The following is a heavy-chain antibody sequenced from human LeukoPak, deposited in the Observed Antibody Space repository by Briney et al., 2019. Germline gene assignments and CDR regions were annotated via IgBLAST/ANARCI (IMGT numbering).Heavy chain of an antibody. J-gene: IGHJ4*02. CDR1: GFTFSSYP. D-gene: IGHD3-22*01. CDR3: AKENWAYNWKYDSSASGIKY. CDR2: ISAGGGST. Sequence: GGSLRLSCAASGFTFSSYPMSWVRQAPGKGLEWVSGISAGGGSTYYADSVKGRFTISRDNSKNTLYLQMNSLRAEDTAVYYCAKENWAYNWKYDSSASGIKYWGQGTLVTVSS. V-gene: IGHV3-23*01.